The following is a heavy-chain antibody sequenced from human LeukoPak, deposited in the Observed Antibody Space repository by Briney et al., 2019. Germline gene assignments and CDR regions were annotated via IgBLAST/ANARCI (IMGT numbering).Heavy chain of an antibody. V-gene: IGHV4-34*01. CDR2: RNHSGNT. Sequence: PSETLSLTCAVYVGSFCGYYWSCIRQPPGKGLEWMGERNHSGNTTYNPSLTSRVTIPVHPSNNQSSLKLSSVTAADTAVYYCARGGTVTKGSRNYYYTMDVWGQGTTVTVSS. CDR3: ARGGTVTKGSRNYYYTMDV. CDR1: VGSFCGYY. D-gene: IGHD4-17*01. J-gene: IGHJ6*02.